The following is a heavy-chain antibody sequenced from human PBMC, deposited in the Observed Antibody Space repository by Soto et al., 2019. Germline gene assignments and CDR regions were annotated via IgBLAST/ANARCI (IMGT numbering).Heavy chain of an antibody. J-gene: IGHJ6*02. D-gene: IGHD1-7*01. V-gene: IGHV1-18*04. Sequence: ASVKVSCKASGYTFTSYGISWVRQAPGQGLEWMGWISAYNGNTNYAQKLQGRVTMTTDTSTSTAYMKLRSLRSDDTAVYYCARDSNWNCRYYYGMDVWGQGTTVTVSS. CDR1: GYTFTSYG. CDR2: ISAYNGNT. CDR3: ARDSNWNCRYYYGMDV.